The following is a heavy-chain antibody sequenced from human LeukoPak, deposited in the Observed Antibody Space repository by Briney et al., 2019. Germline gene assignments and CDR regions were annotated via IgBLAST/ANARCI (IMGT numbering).Heavy chain of an antibody. D-gene: IGHD2-15*01. J-gene: IGHJ6*04. CDR2: IYYSGST. CDR1: GRSISSYD. V-gene: IGHV4-59*01. CDR3: ARDRKGCSGGSCHIMDV. Sequence: SETLSLTCTVSGRSISSYDWSWLRQPPGKGREWGGYIYYSGSTNYNPSLNSRVTIAVDTSKNQFSLKLSSVTAADTAVYYCARDRKGCSGGSCHIMDVWGKGTTVTVSS.